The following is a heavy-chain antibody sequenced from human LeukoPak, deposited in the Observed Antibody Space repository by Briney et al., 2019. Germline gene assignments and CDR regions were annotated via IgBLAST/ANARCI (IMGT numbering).Heavy chain of an antibody. V-gene: IGHV1-69*05. CDR2: IIPIFGTA. CDR1: GVTFSSYA. Sequence: VASVKFSCKASGVTFSSYAISWVRQAPGQGLEWMGGIIPIFGTANYAQKFQGRVTITTDESTSTAYMELSSLRSEDTAVYYCARSSLRTYYYGSGSYYNCDYWGQGTLVTVSS. CDR3: ARSSLRTYYYGSGSYYNCDY. J-gene: IGHJ4*02. D-gene: IGHD3-10*01.